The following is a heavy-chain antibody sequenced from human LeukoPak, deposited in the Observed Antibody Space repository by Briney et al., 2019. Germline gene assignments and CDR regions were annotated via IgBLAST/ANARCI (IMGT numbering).Heavy chain of an antibody. CDR1: GFTFTSSA. CDR3: AAVGAVADSYYFDY. V-gene: IGHV1-58*01. D-gene: IGHD6-19*01. CDR2: IIVGSGNT. Sequence: SVKVSCKASGFTFTSSAVQWVRQARGQRLEWIGWIIVGSGNTNYAQKFQERVTITRDMSTSTAYMELSSLRSEDTAVYYCAAVGAVADSYYFDYWGQGTLVTVSS. J-gene: IGHJ4*02.